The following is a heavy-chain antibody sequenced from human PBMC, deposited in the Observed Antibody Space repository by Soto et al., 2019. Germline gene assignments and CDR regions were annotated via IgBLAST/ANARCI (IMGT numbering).Heavy chain of an antibody. D-gene: IGHD5-18*01. V-gene: IGHV3-30*03. CDR1: GFTFSSYG. CDR2: ISYDGGLQ. CDR3: VSDRGYGHASVPYS. Sequence: QAQLVESGGGVVQPGRSLRLSCAASGFTFSSYGMHWVRQATGTGLEWVAGISYDGGLQHYADSVKGRFTISRDNSKNMVLLQMNSLRAEDTAVYYCVSDRGYGHASVPYSWGQGTLVSVSS. J-gene: IGHJ4*02.